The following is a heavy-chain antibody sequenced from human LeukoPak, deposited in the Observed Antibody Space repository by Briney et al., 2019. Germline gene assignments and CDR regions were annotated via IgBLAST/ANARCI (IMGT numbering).Heavy chain of an antibody. J-gene: IGHJ4*02. Sequence: TSQTLSLTCTVSGGSLSRGGDYWTWIRQHPGKGLEWIGNTYYGGSTYYNPSLKSRVTISVDTSKNQFSLKLSSVTAADTAVYYCARGVGYSSSWYGFDYWGQGTLVTVSS. D-gene: IGHD6-13*01. V-gene: IGHV4-31*03. CDR3: ARGVGYSSSWYGFDY. CDR2: TYYGGST. CDR1: GGSLSRGGDY.